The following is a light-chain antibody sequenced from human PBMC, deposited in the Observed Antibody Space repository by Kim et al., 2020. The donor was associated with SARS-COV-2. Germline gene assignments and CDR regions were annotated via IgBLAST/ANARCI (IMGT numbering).Light chain of an antibody. CDR2: EDN. CDR1: SGSIASIY. V-gene: IGLV6-57*03. Sequence: NTITISCTRSSGSIASIYTQSYLQRPGSAPTTVIYEDNRRPSGSPERFSGSIDSSSNSASLTISGLKTVDEADYYCQSYDSSNPCVFGGGTQLTVL. J-gene: IGLJ3*02. CDR3: QSYDSSNPCV.